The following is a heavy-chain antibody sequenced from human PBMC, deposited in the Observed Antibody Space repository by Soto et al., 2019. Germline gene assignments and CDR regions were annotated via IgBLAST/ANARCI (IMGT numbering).Heavy chain of an antibody. CDR1: GFTFSSYA. CDR2: ISGSGGST. Sequence: EVQRLESGGGLVQPGGSLRLSCAASGFTFSSYAMSWVRQAPGKGLEWVSAISGSGGSTYYADSVKGRFTISRDNSKNTLYLQMNSLRAEDTAVYYCAKGRRLVAVAGTSWFDPWGQGTLVTVSS. J-gene: IGHJ5*02. D-gene: IGHD6-19*01. CDR3: AKGRRLVAVAGTSWFDP. V-gene: IGHV3-23*01.